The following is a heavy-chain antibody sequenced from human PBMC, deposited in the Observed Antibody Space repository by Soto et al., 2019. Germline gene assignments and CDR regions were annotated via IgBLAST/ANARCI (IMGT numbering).Heavy chain of an antibody. CDR3: LRDGYFDH. V-gene: IGHV1-18*01. CDR1: GYTFTSYG. CDR2: ISANNGNT. Sequence: QVQLVQSGAEVKKPGDSVSVSCKASGYTFTSYGIGWVRQAPGQGLEWMGWISANNGNTKYAQKLQGRVTMTTDASTSTAYMELRSLRSDDAAVYYCLRDGYFDHWGQGTLVIVSS. J-gene: IGHJ4*02.